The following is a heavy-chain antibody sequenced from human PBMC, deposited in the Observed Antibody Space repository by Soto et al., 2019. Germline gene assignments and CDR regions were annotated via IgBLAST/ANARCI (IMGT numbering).Heavy chain of an antibody. Sequence: LGGPSQTLSLTCVISGDSVSSNSAAWNWIRQSPSRGLEWLGRTYYRSKWYNDYAVSVKSRITINPDTSKNQFSLQLNSVTPEDTAVYYCARDWWYSSGWSHDKNWFDPWGQGTLVTVSS. J-gene: IGHJ5*02. CDR1: GDSVSSNSAA. CDR3: ARDWWYSSGWSHDKNWFDP. D-gene: IGHD6-19*01. CDR2: TYYRSKWYN. V-gene: IGHV6-1*01.